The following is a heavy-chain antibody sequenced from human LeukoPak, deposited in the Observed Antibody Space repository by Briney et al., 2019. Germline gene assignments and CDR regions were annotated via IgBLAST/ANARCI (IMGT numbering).Heavy chain of an antibody. CDR3: ARDLFIATSGEGPGY. CDR1: GYTFTSYY. CDR2: INPSGGST. V-gene: IGHV1-46*01. J-gene: IGHJ4*02. D-gene: IGHD6-13*01. Sequence: ASVKVSCKASGYTFTSYYIHWVRQAPGQGLEWMGIINPSGGSTTYAQKFQDRVTMTGDTSTSTVYMELSSLRSEDTAVYYCARDLFIATSGEGPGYWGQGTQVTVSS.